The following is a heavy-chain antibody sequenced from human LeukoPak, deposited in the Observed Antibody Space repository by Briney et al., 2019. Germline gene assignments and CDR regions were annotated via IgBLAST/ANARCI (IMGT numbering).Heavy chain of an antibody. CDR3: ARGLYGAFVY. Sequence: GGSLRLSCAASGFTFSDTWMHWVRQAPGEGLVWVSRIRSDGSDTRYAESVKGRFTISRDNAKNTLYLQMNNLRAEDTAVYYCARGLYGAFVYWGQGTLVTVSS. V-gene: IGHV3-74*01. J-gene: IGHJ4*02. CDR1: GFTFSDTW. CDR2: IRSDGSDT. D-gene: IGHD4-17*01.